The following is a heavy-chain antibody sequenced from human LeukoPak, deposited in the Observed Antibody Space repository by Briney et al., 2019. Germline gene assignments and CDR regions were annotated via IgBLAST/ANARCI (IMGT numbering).Heavy chain of an antibody. V-gene: IGHV3-53*01. CDR3: AKDPSSGIAAFAIDY. D-gene: IGHD6-13*01. J-gene: IGHJ4*02. CDR1: GFTVSATY. CDR2: IYSGGTT. Sequence: GGSLRLSCAASGFTVSATYMSWVRQAPGKGLEWVSVIYSGGTTYYANSVKGRFTISRDSSKNTLYLQMNNLRVEDTAVYYCAKDPSSGIAAFAIDYWGQGTLVTVSS.